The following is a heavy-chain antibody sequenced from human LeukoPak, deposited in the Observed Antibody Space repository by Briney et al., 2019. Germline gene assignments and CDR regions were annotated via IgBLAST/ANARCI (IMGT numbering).Heavy chain of an antibody. V-gene: IGHV1-2*02. CDR1: GYTFTGYY. J-gene: IGHJ4*02. CDR3: ARDYYDSSGYLVLVY. CDR2: INPNSGGT. D-gene: IGHD3-22*01. Sequence: ASVKVSCKASGYTFTGYYMHWLRQAPGQGLEWMGWINPNSGGTNYAQKFQGRVTMTRDTSISTAYMELSRLRSDDTAVYYCARDYYDSSGYLVLVYWGQGTLVTVSS.